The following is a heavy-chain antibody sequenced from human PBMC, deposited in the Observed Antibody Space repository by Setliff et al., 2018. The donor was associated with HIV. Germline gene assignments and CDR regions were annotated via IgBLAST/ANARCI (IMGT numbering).Heavy chain of an antibody. CDR1: GFTFSSYE. D-gene: IGHD6-13*01. CDR3: SRNGWHMNSWHYYYYYMDV. V-gene: IGHV3-49*04. CDR2: IRSKAYAGTT. J-gene: IGHJ6*03. Sequence: GGSLRLSCAASGFTFSSYEMNWVRQAPGKGLEWVGFIRSKAYAGTTEYAASVKGRFTISRDDSKSIAYLQINSLKTEDTAVYYCSRNGWHMNSWHYYYYYMDVWGKGTTVTV.